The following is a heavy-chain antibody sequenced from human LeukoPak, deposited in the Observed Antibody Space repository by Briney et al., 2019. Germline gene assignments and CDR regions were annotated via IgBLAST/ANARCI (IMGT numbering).Heavy chain of an antibody. J-gene: IGHJ4*02. V-gene: IGHV3-30*04. Sequence: GGSLRLSCAASGFTFSSYAMRWVRQAPGKGLEWVAVISYDGSNKYYADSVKGRFTISRDNSKNTLYLQMNSLRAEDTAVYYCARVKIKGYDFWSGYYIWGQGTLVTVSS. CDR1: GFTFSSYA. CDR3: ARVKIKGYDFWSGYYI. CDR2: ISYDGSNK. D-gene: IGHD3-3*01.